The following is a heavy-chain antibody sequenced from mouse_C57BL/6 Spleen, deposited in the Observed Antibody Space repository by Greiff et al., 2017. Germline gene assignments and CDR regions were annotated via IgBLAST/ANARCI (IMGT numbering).Heavy chain of an antibody. Sequence: QVQLQQSGPELVKPGASVKISCKASGYAFSSSWMNWVKQRPGKGLEWIGRIYPGDGDTNYNGKFKGKATLTADKSSSTAYMQLSSLTSEDSAVYFCARGDWDRGVAYWGQGTLVTVSA. CDR3: ARGDWDRGVAY. J-gene: IGHJ3*01. CDR1: GYAFSSSW. CDR2: IYPGDGDT. D-gene: IGHD4-1*01. V-gene: IGHV1-82*01.